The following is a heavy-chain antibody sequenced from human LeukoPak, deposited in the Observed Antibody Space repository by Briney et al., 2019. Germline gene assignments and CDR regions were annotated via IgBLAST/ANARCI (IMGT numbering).Heavy chain of an antibody. V-gene: IGHV4-39*01. J-gene: IGHJ6*02. Sequence: SETLSLTCTVSGGSLSSSSYYWGWIRQPPGKGLEWIGSIYYSGSTYYNPSLKSRVTVSVDTSKNQFSLKLSSVTAADTAVYYCARHPTEMGYYYYYGMDVWGQGTTVTVSS. CDR2: IYYSGST. D-gene: IGHD5-24*01. CDR1: GGSLSSSSYY. CDR3: ARHPTEMGYYYYYGMDV.